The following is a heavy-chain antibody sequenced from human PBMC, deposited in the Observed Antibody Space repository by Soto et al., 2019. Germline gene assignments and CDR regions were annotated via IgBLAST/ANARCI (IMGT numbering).Heavy chain of an antibody. CDR2: IIPIFGTA. Sequence: QVQLVQSGAEVKKPGSSVKVSCKASGGTFSSYAISWVRQAPGQGLEWMGGIIPIFGTANYAQKFRGRVTITADKHTRTAYMELSSLRSEDTALYYCARELFYSSSWYGRFDPWGQGTLVTVSS. J-gene: IGHJ5*02. CDR3: ARELFYSSSWYGRFDP. D-gene: IGHD6-13*01. CDR1: GGTFSSYA. V-gene: IGHV1-69*06.